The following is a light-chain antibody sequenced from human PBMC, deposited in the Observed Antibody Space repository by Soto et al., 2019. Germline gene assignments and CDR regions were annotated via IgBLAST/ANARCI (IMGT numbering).Light chain of an antibody. CDR3: QQCANLPLT. V-gene: IGKV1-33*01. CDR1: QDIRNY. Sequence: DIQVTQHPSSLSASVGDRVTITCQANQDIRNYLNWYQKKPGKAPNLLIYGASDLAPGVPSRFSGSGSGTDFSFTISSLQPEDIATYYCQQCANLPLTFGPGTKVDI. CDR2: GAS. J-gene: IGKJ3*01.